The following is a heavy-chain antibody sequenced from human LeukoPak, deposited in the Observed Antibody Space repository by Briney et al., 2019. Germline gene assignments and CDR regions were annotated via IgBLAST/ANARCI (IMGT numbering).Heavy chain of an antibody. J-gene: IGHJ4*02. D-gene: IGHD3-22*01. Sequence: SETLSLTCTVSGGSISSYYWSWIRQPPGKGLEWIGYIYYSGSTNYNPSLKSRVTISVDTSKDQFSLKLSSVTAADTAVYYCARTAYDSSDFYRFDYWGQGTLVTVSS. CDR2: IYYSGST. V-gene: IGHV4-59*12. CDR3: ARTAYDSSDFYRFDY. CDR1: GGSISSYY.